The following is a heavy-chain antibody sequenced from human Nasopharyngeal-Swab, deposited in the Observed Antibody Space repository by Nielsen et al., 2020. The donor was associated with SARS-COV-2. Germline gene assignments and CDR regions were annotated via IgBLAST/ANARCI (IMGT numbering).Heavy chain of an antibody. CDR2: IYYSGST. Sequence: WIRQPPGKGLEWIGYIYYSGSTSYNPSLKSRVTISVDTSKNQFSLKLSSVTAADTAVYYCARGQGSYYYYYMDVWGKGTTVTVSS. CDR3: ARGQGSYYYYYMDV. V-gene: IGHV4-59*01. J-gene: IGHJ6*03.